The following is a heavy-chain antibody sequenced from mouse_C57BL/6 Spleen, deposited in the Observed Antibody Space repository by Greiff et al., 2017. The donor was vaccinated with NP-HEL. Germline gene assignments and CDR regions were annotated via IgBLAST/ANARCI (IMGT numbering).Heavy chain of an antibody. CDR3: ARGDYYGSSYVNYFDY. CDR2: IDPSDSYT. CDR1: FYTFPRYW. D-gene: IGHD1-1*01. J-gene: IGHJ2*01. Sequence: VHLQPPLSSLVLPCASVTLSCTASFYTFPRYWLPWVQPRPVQGLEWIGEIDPSDSYTNYNQKFKGKSTLTVDKSSSTAYMQLSSLTSEDAAVYYCARGDYYGSSYVNYFDYWGQGTTRTVSS. V-gene: IGHV1-69*01.